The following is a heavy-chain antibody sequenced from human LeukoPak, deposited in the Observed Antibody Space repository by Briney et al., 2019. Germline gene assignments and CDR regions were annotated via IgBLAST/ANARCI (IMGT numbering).Heavy chain of an antibody. D-gene: IGHD2-15*01. V-gene: IGHV3-23*01. CDR1: GLTFSSYG. CDR2: ISSTGGTT. Sequence: GGTLRLSCAASGLTFSSYGMSWARQAPGKGLEWVSSISSTGGTTYYADSVKGRFTISRDNSKNTLYLQMNSLRAEDTAIYYCAKNGDRGAYCTGGTCYPHFYYYMDVWGKGTTVTI. J-gene: IGHJ6*03. CDR3: AKNGDRGAYCTGGTCYPHFYYYMDV.